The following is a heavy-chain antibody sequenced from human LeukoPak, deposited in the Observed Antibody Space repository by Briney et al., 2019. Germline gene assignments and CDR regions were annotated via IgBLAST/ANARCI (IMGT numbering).Heavy chain of an antibody. CDR1: GYTFTSHY. CDR3: ARISSSRDSYYYYMDV. CDR2: IIPIFGTA. D-gene: IGHD6-6*01. J-gene: IGHJ6*03. Sequence: SVKVSCKASGYTFTSHYMHWVRQAPGQGLEWMGGIIPIFGTANYAQKFQGRVTITADKSTSTAYMELSSLRSEDTAVYYCARISSSRDSYYYYMDVWGKGTTVTVSS. V-gene: IGHV1-69*06.